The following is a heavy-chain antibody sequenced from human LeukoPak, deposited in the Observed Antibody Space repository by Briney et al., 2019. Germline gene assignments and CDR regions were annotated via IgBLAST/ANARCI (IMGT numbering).Heavy chain of an antibody. V-gene: IGHV1-58*01. CDR3: AADRKIQTPHQRSIAAAGIGYYYYYMDV. Sequence: GTSVKVSCKASGFTFTSSAVQWVRQARGQRLEWIGWIVVVSGNTNYAQKFQERVTITRDMSTSTAYMELSSLRSEDTAVYYCAADRKIQTPHQRSIAAAGIGYYYYYMDVWGKGTTVTVSS. CDR1: GFTFTSSA. CDR2: IVVVSGNT. D-gene: IGHD6-13*01. J-gene: IGHJ6*03.